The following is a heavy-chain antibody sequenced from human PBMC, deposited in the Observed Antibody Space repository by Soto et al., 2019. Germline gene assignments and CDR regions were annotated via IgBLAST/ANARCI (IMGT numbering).Heavy chain of an antibody. CDR1: GFTFSSYG. V-gene: IGHV3-33*03. Sequence: QVQLVESGGGVVQPGRSLRLSCAASGFTFSSYGMHWVRQAPGKGLEWVAIIWYDGSTEDYADSVKGRFTISSDNSQNTLYLQMNTLRAEDTGLYYFATHPHVGEDENYWSQGTLVTVSS. D-gene: IGHD4-17*01. CDR3: ATHPHVGEDENY. J-gene: IGHJ4*02. CDR2: IWYDGSTE.